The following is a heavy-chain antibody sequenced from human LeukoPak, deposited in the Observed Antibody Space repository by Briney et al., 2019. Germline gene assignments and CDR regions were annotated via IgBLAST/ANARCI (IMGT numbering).Heavy chain of an antibody. CDR3: ARGHGYSSGYNWFDP. CDR1: GYTFTGYY. V-gene: IGHV1-2*02. Sequence: ASVKVSCKASGYTFTGYYMHWVRQAPGQGLDGMGWINPNSGGTNYAQKFQGRVTMTRDTSISTAYMELSRLRSDDTAVYYCARGHGYSSGYNWFDPWGQGTLVTVSS. D-gene: IGHD6-19*01. J-gene: IGHJ5*02. CDR2: INPNSGGT.